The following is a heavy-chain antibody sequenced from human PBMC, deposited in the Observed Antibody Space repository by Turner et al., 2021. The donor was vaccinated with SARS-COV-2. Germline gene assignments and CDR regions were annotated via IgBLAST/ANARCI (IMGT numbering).Heavy chain of an antibody. D-gene: IGHD3-22*01. CDR1: GGSISSGDYY. CDR2: IYYSGST. Sequence: QVQLQESGPGLVKPSQTLSLTCTVSGGSISSGDYYWRWIRQPPGKGLEWIGYIYYSGSTYYNPSLKSRVTISVDTSKNQFSLKLSSVTAADTAVYYCARVPRSYYDSSGYYSHAFDIWGQGTMVTVSS. J-gene: IGHJ3*02. V-gene: IGHV4-30-4*01. CDR3: ARVPRSYYDSSGYYSHAFDI.